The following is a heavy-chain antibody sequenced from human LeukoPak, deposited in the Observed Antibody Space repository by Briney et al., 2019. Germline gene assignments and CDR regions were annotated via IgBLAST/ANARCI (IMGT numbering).Heavy chain of an antibody. CDR1: GFTISSYG. D-gene: IGHD3-22*01. J-gene: IGHJ4*02. CDR3: AKDRGYYDSSGAANFDY. Sequence: TGGSLRLSCAASGFTISSYGMSWVRQAPGKGLEWVSAISGSGGSTYYADSVKGRFTISRDNSKNTLYLQMNSLRAEDTAVYYCAKDRGYYDSSGAANFDYWGQGTLVTVSS. V-gene: IGHV3-23*01. CDR2: ISGSGGST.